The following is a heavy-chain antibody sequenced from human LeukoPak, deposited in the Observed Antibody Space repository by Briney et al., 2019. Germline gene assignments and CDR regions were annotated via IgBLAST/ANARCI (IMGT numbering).Heavy chain of an antibody. CDR3: AKDFGGSGWHSYYFYGMDV. CDR2: ISYDGSNK. D-gene: IGHD6-19*01. J-gene: IGHJ6*02. Sequence: GRSLRLSCAASGFTFSRYGMHWVRQAPGKGLEWVAVISYDGSNKYYADSVKGRFTISRDNSKNTLYLQMNSLRAEDTAVYYCAKDFGGSGWHSYYFYGMDVWGQGTTVTVSS. CDR1: GFTFSRYG. V-gene: IGHV3-30*18.